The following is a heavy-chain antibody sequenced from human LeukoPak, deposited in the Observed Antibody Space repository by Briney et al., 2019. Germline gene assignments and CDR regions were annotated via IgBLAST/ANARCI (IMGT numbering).Heavy chain of an antibody. Sequence: GGSLRLSCADSGFTFSRYSMNWARQAPGKGLVWVSYISSNSNTIYYADSVKGRFTISRDNGKNSLYLQMNSLRAEDTAVYYCARDLQGSYYYGMDVWGQGTTVIVSS. CDR3: ARDLQGSYYYGMDV. J-gene: IGHJ6*02. V-gene: IGHV3-48*01. CDR1: GFTFSRYS. D-gene: IGHD2-15*01. CDR2: ISSNSNTI.